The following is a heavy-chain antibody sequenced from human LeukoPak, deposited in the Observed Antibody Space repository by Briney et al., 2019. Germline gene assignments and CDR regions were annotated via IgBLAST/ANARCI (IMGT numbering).Heavy chain of an antibody. D-gene: IGHD6-13*01. V-gene: IGHV3-21*06. CDR1: GFTLSSYS. J-gene: IGHJ4*02. Sequence: GGSLRLSCAASGFTLSSYSMNWVRQALGKGLEWVSSISSSSSYIYYADSVKGRFTISRDNAKNSLYLQMNSLKPEDTAVYCCARVAEAAAFDSWGQGTLVTVSS. CDR2: ISSSSSYI. CDR3: ARVAEAAAFDS.